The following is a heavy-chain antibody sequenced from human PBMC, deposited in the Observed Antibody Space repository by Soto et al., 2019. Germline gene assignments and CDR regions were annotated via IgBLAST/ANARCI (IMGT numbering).Heavy chain of an antibody. CDR2: IYYSGST. CDR3: ARVYPDDYNAPAFLKTNWFDP. J-gene: IGHJ5*02. CDR1: GGSISSYY. Sequence: SETLSLTCTVSGGSISSYYWSWIRQPPGKGLEWIGYIYYSGSTNYNPSLKSRVTISVDTSKNQFSLKLSSVTAADTAVYYCARVYPDDYNAPAFLKTNWFDPWGQGTQLTVS. V-gene: IGHV4-59*01. D-gene: IGHD4-4*01.